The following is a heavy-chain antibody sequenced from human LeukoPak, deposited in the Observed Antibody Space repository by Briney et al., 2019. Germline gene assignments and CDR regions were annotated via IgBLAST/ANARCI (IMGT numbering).Heavy chain of an antibody. CDR2: IKSKTDGGTT. V-gene: IGHV3-15*01. J-gene: IGHJ4*02. Sequence: GGSLRLSCAASGFTFSNAWMSWVRQAPGKGLEWVGRIKSKTDGGTTDYAAPVKGRFTISRDDSKNTLYLQMNSLKTEDTAVYYCADGYSYGHFDYWGQGTLVTVSS. CDR3: ADGYSYGHFDY. D-gene: IGHD5-18*01. CDR1: GFTFSNAW.